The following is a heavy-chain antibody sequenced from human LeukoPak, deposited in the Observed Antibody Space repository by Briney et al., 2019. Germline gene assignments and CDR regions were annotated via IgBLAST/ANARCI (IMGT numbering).Heavy chain of an antibody. CDR2: ISSSSSYI. V-gene: IGHV3-21*01. J-gene: IGHJ4*02. CDR3: ARDFSRVSGWYPHY. D-gene: IGHD6-19*01. Sequence: PGGSLRLSCAASGFTFSSYSMNWVRQAPGKGLEWVSSISSSSSYIYYADSVKGRFTISRDNAKNSLYLQMNSLRAEDTAVYYCARDFSRVSGWYPHYWGQGTLVTVSS. CDR1: GFTFSSYS.